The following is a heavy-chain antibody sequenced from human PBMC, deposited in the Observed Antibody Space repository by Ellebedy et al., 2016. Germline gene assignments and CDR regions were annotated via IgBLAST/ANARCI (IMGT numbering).Heavy chain of an antibody. V-gene: IGHV3-74*01. J-gene: IGHJ4*02. CDR1: GFTFSSYW. CDR3: ARGATTSEY. CDR2: INSDGSNT. Sequence: GGSLRLSCAASGFTFSSYWMHWVRQAPGKGLVWVSRINSDGSNTGYAGSVKGRFTISRNNAKNTLSLQMNSLRAEDTAVYYCARGATTSEYWGQGVLVTVSS. D-gene: IGHD4-17*01.